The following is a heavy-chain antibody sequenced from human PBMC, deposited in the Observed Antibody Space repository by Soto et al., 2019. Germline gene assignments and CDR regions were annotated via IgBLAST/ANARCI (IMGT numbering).Heavy chain of an antibody. D-gene: IGHD3-10*01. Sequence: LRLSCAASGFTFSSYGMHWVRQAPGKGLEWVAVISYDGSNKYYADSVKGRFTISRDNSKKMLFLEMNSLRPEDTAVYYCAKDQTVRGVMAYGMDVWGQGTTVTVSS. CDR3: AKDQTVRGVMAYGMDV. CDR1: GFTFSSYG. J-gene: IGHJ6*02. V-gene: IGHV3-30*18. CDR2: ISYDGSNK.